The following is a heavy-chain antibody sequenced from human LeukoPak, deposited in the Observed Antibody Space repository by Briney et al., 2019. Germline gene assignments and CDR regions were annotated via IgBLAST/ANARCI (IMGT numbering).Heavy chain of an antibody. CDR2: ISSNGGST. D-gene: IGHD5-12*01. Sequence: PGGSLRLSCAASGFTFSSYAMHWVRQAPGKGLEYVSAISSNGGSTYYANSVKGRFTISRDNSKNTLYLQMGSLRAEDMAVYYCARDLVATGVFYYYYMDVWGKGTTVTVSS. CDR3: ARDLVATGVFYYYYMDV. J-gene: IGHJ6*03. V-gene: IGHV3-64*01. CDR1: GFTFSSYA.